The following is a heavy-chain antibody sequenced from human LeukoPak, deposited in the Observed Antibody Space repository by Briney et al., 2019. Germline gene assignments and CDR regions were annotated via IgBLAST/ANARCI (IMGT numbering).Heavy chain of an antibody. J-gene: IGHJ3*02. Sequence: SETLSLTCTVSGGSISSYYWSWIRQPPGKGLEWIRYIYYSGSTNYNPSLKSRVTISVDTSKNQFSLKLSSVTAADTAVYYCARPLVVPAASYAFDIWGQGTMVTVSS. D-gene: IGHD2-2*01. CDR1: GGSISSYY. V-gene: IGHV4-59*12. CDR3: ARPLVVPAASYAFDI. CDR2: IYYSGST.